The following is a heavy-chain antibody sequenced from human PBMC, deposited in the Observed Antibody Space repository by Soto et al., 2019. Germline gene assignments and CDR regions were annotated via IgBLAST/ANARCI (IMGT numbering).Heavy chain of an antibody. D-gene: IGHD3-3*01. CDR2: SRDKAQGYST. CDR3: PRENVLRFLEWLPRQGMDV. CDR1: GFTLSDHY. J-gene: IGHJ6*02. Sequence: GGSLRLSCAGSGFTLSDHYIDWVRQAPGKGLEWVGRSRDKAQGYSTAYAASVKGRFTTSRDESKNSVYLQMNSLKTEDTAVYSCPRENVLRFLEWLPRQGMDVWGQGTTVTVSS. V-gene: IGHV3-72*01.